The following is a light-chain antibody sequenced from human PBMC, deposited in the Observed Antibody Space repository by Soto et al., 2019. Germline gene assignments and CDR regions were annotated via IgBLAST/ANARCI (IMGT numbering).Light chain of an antibody. J-gene: IGLJ1*01. CDR2: DVS. V-gene: IGLV2-14*01. Sequence: QSALTQPASVSGSPGQSITISCTGTSSDVGGYNYVSWYQLHPGKAPKLMIYDVSHRPSAVSNRFSASKSGNTASLTISGLQTADEADYYCSSYTSSSSYVFGTGTKLTVL. CDR1: SSDVGGYNY. CDR3: SSYTSSSSYV.